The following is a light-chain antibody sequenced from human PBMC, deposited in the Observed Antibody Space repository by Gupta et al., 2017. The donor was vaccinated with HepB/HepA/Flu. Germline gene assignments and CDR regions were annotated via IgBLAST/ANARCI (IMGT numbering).Light chain of an antibody. Sequence: EIVLTQSPATLSLSPGERATLSCRASQSYVDYLAWYHQQPGQAPRLLIYDASNRATGIPAWFSGSGSGTDFTLTISSLEPEDFAVYSCQVRGNWPSLFTFGPGTKVDIK. CDR2: DAS. V-gene: IGKV3-11*01. J-gene: IGKJ3*01. CDR1: QSYVDY. CDR3: QVRGNWPSLFT.